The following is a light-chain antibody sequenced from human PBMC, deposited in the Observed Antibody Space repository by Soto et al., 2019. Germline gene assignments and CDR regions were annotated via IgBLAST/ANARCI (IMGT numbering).Light chain of an antibody. CDR1: QSVSNTY. V-gene: IGKV3-20*01. Sequence: EVVLTQPPGTLSLSPGERATLSCRASQSVSNTYVAWYQHIPGQTPRLLIYGASNRATGIPDRFSGSGSGTDFTLTISRLEPEDFAVYYCQQHDSSPWMFGQGTKVDIK. CDR2: GAS. CDR3: QQHDSSPWM. J-gene: IGKJ1*01.